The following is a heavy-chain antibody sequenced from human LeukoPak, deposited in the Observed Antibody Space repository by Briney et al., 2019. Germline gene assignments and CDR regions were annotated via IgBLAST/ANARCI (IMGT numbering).Heavy chain of an antibody. V-gene: IGHV1-18*01. CDR2: ISAYNGNT. Sequence: RASVKVSCKASGYTFTSYGISWVRQAPGQGLEWMGWISAYNGNTNYAQKLQGRVTMTTDTSTSTAYMELRSLRSDDTAVYYCARDHRFLEWLLTDYWGQGTLVTVSS. D-gene: IGHD3-3*01. J-gene: IGHJ4*02. CDR1: GYTFTSYG. CDR3: ARDHRFLEWLLTDY.